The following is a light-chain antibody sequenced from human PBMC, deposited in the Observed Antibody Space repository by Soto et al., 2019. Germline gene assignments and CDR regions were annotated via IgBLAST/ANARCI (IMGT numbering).Light chain of an antibody. CDR2: ANN. J-gene: IGLJ1*01. CDR1: SSNIGTGYD. Sequence: QSVLTQPPSVSGAPGQRVTISCTGSSSNIGTGYDVHWYQQLPGTTPKLLIYANNNRPSGVPDRFSGSKSGTSASLAITGLQADDEAVYYCQSYDSSLSGYVFGTGTKLTVL. CDR3: QSYDSSLSGYV. V-gene: IGLV1-40*01.